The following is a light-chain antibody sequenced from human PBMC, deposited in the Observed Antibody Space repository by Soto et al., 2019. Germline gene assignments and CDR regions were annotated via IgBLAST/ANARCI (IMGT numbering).Light chain of an antibody. CDR1: SSDVGSYHL. J-gene: IGLJ2*01. V-gene: IGLV2-23*02. Sequence: QPASVSGSPGQSITISCTGTSSDVGSYHLVSWYQQHPGKAPKLMIYEVTKRPSGVSNRFSGSKSGNTASLTISGLQAEDEADYYCCSYAGSSTFVVFGGGTKVTVL. CDR3: CSYAGSSTFVV. CDR2: EVT.